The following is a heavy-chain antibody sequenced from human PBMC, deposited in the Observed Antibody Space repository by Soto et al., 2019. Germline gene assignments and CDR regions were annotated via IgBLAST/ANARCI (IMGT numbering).Heavy chain of an antibody. CDR2: ITITGDTT. CDR3: GKGGGGDHGY. J-gene: IGHJ4*02. D-gene: IGHD2-21*02. V-gene: IGHV3-23*04. Sequence: EVQLVESEGGLVQPGGSLRLSCEASGFIFTTSDMSWVRQAPGKGLEWISSITITGDTTHYADSVKGRFTISRDNSRNTVYLQMNSLRVDDAAVYSCGKGGGGDHGYWGQGTLVAVSS. CDR1: GFIFTTSD.